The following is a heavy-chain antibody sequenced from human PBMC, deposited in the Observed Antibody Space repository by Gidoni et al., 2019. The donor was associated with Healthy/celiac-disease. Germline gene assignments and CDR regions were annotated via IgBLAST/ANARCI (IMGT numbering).Heavy chain of an antibody. Sequence: EVQLVQSGAEVKKPGESLRISCKVSGYSFTSYWISWVRQMPGKGLEWMGRIDPSDSYTNYSPSFQGHVTISADKSISTAYLQWSSLKASDTAMYYCARLFCSSTSCYNLYYYYGMDVWGQGTTVTVSS. V-gene: IGHV5-10-1*01. CDR1: GYSFTSYW. CDR2: IDPSDSYT. D-gene: IGHD2-2*01. CDR3: ARLFCSSTSCYNLYYYYGMDV. J-gene: IGHJ6*02.